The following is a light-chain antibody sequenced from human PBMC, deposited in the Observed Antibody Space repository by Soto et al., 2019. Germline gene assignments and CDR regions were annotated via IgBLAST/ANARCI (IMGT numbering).Light chain of an antibody. V-gene: IGKV3-20*01. CDR1: QSVSSSY. CDR3: QQYGSSPWP. CDR2: GAS. Sequence: EIVLTQSPCTLSLAPGEGSTLSFMASQSVSSSYLAWYQQKPGQAPRLLIYGASSRATGIPDRFSGSGSGTDFTLTISRLEPEDFAVYYCQQYGSSPWPFGQGTKVDI. J-gene: IGKJ1*01.